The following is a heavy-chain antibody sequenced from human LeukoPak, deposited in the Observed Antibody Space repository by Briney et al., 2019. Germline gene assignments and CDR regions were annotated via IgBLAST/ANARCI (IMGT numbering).Heavy chain of an antibody. CDR3: ARYYGSGRGYYGLDV. CDR2: INGDGSSS. V-gene: IGHV3-74*01. J-gene: IGHJ6*02. D-gene: IGHD3-10*01. Sequence: GGSLRLSCAASGFTFSTYWMHWVRQAPGKGLVWVSRINGDGSSSTYADSVKGRFTISRDNAKNTLYLQMNSLRTEDTAVYYCARYYGSGRGYYGLDVWGQGTTVTVSS. CDR1: GFTFSTYW.